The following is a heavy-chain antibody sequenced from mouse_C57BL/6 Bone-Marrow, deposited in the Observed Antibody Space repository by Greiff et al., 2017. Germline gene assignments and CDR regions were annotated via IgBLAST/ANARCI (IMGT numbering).Heavy chain of an antibody. CDR1: GYTFTDYY. V-gene: IGHV1-19*01. CDR2: INPYNGGT. D-gene: IGHD1-1*01. Sequence: VQLQQSGPVLVKPGASVKMSCKASGYTFTDYYMNWVKQSHGKSLEWIGVINPYNGGTSYNQKFKGKATLTVDKSSSTAYMELNSLTSEDSAVYYCARSPFITPGGYWGQGTTLTVSS. CDR3: ARSPFITPGGY. J-gene: IGHJ2*01.